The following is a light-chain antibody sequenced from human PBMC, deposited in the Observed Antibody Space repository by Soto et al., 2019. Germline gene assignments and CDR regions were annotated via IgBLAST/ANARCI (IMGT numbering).Light chain of an antibody. V-gene: IGLV1-47*01. J-gene: IGLJ1*01. CDR1: SSNIGSNY. CDR3: AAWDDSRSGYV. CDR2: RNN. Sequence: QSVLTQPPSASGTPGQRVTISCSGSSSNIGSNYVYWYQQLPGTAPKLLIDRNNQRPSGVPDRFSGSKSGTSASLAISGLRSEDEADNYCAAWDDSRSGYVFGTGTKLTVL.